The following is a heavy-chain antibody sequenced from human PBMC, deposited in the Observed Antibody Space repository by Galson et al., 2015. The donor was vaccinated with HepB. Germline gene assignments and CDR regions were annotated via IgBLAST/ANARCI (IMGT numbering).Heavy chain of an antibody. J-gene: IGHJ4*02. CDR3: ARQYCSGGSCYFDY. CDR1: GFTFSSYW. Sequence: SLRLSCAASGFTFSSYWMHWVRQAPGKGRVWVSRINSDGSSTSYADSVKGRFTISRDNAKNTLYLQMNSLRAEDTAVYYCARQYCSGGSCYFDYWGQGTLVTVSS. CDR2: INSDGSST. V-gene: IGHV3-74*01. D-gene: IGHD2-15*01.